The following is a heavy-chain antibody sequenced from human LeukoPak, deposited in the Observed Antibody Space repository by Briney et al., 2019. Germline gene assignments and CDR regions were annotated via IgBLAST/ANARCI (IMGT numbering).Heavy chain of an antibody. Sequence: PGGSLRLSCAASGFTFSSYGIHWVRQAPGKGLECVSVISGGGGSTYYANSVKGRFTISRDNSKDTLYLQMNSLRVEDTAVYYCAKRRGYSYGYAADYWGQGTLVTVSS. V-gene: IGHV3-23*01. D-gene: IGHD5-18*01. CDR3: AKRRGYSYGYAADY. J-gene: IGHJ4*02. CDR1: GFTFSSYG. CDR2: ISGGGGST.